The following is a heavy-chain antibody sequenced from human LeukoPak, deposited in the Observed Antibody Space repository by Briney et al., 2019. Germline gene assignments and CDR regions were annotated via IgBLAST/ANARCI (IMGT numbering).Heavy chain of an antibody. CDR2: ISSSSSTI. V-gene: IGHV3-48*04. CDR3: ARDRRVTPLGYYGMDV. CDR1: GFTFSSYS. J-gene: IGHJ6*02. D-gene: IGHD2-21*02. Sequence: GGSLRLSCAASGFTFSSYSMNWVRQAPGKGLEWVSYISSSSSTIYYADSVKGRFTISRDNAKNSLYLQMNSLRAEDTAVYYCARDRRVTPLGYYGMDVWGQGTTVTVSS.